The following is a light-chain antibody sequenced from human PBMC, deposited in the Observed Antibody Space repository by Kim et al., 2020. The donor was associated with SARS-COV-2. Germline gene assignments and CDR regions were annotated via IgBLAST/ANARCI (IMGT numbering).Light chain of an antibody. V-gene: IGKV3D-15*01. CDR1: QSINAK. CDR3: QQYNDWPLT. J-gene: IGKJ4*01. Sequence: VSPGNRATFTCRASQSINAKLAWYQQKPGQAPRILSSDASPRATGIPARFSGSGSGTEFTLTISSLQSEDFAVYYCQQYNDWPLTFGGGTKVDIK. CDR2: DAS.